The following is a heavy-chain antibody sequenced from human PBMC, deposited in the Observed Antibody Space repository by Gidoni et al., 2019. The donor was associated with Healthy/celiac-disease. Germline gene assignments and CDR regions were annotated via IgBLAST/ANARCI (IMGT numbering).Heavy chain of an antibody. D-gene: IGHD6-6*01. V-gene: IGHV3-23*01. CDR1: GFTFSSYA. CDR3: AKGVLEYSSSARAFDI. CDR2: ISGSGGST. Sequence: EVQLLESGGGLVQPGGSLRLSCAASGFTFSSYAMSWVRQAPGKGLEWVSAISGSGGSTYYADSVKGRFTISRDNSKNTLYLQMNSLRAEDTAVYYCAKGVLEYSSSARAFDIWGQGTMVTVSS. J-gene: IGHJ3*02.